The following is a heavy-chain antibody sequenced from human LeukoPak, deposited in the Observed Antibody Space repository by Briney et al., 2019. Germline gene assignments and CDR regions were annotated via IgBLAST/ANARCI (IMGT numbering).Heavy chain of an antibody. D-gene: IGHD2-8*01. CDR1: GFTFDDYA. J-gene: IGHJ6*03. CDR2: ISWDGGST. Sequence: GGSLRLSCAASGFTFDDYAMHWVRQAPGKGLEWVSLISWDGGSTYYADSVKGRFTISRDNSKNSLYLQMNSLRAEDTALYYCAKAGDCTNGVCYTTYYYMDVWGKGTTVTVS. V-gene: IGHV3-43D*04. CDR3: AKAGDCTNGVCYTTYYYMDV.